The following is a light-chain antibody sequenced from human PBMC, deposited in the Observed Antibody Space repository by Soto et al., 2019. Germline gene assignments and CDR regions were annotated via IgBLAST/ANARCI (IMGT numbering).Light chain of an antibody. CDR1: SSNIGAGYD. CDR2: RND. J-gene: IGLJ1*01. V-gene: IGLV1-40*01. Sequence: QSVLTQPPSVSGAPGQRVTISCTWSSSNIGAGYDVHWYQQLPGTAPKLLIYRNDNRPSGVPDPCSGSKSSTSDSLAITGLQAEDEADYYCQSFDSRLGDYVFGTGTKVTVL. CDR3: QSFDSRLGDYV.